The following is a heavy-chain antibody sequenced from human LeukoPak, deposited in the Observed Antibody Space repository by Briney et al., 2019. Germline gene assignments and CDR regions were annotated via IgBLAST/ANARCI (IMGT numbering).Heavy chain of an antibody. CDR3: ARKTVIAAAGTPWFYP. Sequence: GESLKISCKGSGYSFTSYWIGWVRQIPGKGLEWMGIIYPGDSDTRYSPSFQGQVTLSADKSISTAYLQWSSLKASDTAMYYCARKTVIAAAGTPWFYPWGQGTLVTVSS. CDR1: GYSFTSYW. V-gene: IGHV5-51*01. J-gene: IGHJ5*02. D-gene: IGHD6-13*01. CDR2: IYPGDSDT.